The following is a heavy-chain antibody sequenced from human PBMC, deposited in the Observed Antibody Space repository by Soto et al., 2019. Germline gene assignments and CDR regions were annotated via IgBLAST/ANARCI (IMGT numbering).Heavy chain of an antibody. V-gene: IGHV3-74*01. CDR3: AKDLYDILTGSPFDI. D-gene: IGHD3-9*01. Sequence: GSLRLSCVASGFTFNYYWMHWVRQAPGKGLVWVSRIQSDGSSPDYVDSVKGRFTISRDNAKNTLYLQMNSLRAEDTAVYYCAKDLYDILTGSPFDIWGQGTMVTVSS. CDR1: GFTFNYYW. J-gene: IGHJ3*02. CDR2: IQSDGSSP.